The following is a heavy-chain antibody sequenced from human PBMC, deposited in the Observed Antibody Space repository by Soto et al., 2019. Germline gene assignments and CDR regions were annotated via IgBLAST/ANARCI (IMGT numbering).Heavy chain of an antibody. V-gene: IGHV3-21*01. J-gene: IGHJ6*02. CDR3: ARVAAHYYYGMDV. CDR1: GFTFSSYS. D-gene: IGHD2-15*01. CDR2: ISSSSSYI. Sequence: PGGSLRLSCVASGFTFSSYSMNWVRQAPGKGLEWVSSISSSSSYIYYADSVKGRFTISRDNAKNSLYLQLNSLRAEDTAVYYCARVAAHYYYGMDVWGQGTTVTVSS.